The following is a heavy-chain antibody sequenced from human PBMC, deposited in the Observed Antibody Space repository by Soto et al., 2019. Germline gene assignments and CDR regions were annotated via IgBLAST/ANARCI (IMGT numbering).Heavy chain of an antibody. CDR2: IYPGDSET. J-gene: IGHJ5*02. Sequence: GGSLKISCKGSGYKFATYWIAWVRQMPGRGLEWMGIIYPGDSETIYSSSFRGHVTISADKSLNTAYLQWDSLTASDSAIYYCARGFTGSAGRFDPWGQGTVVTVSS. CDR3: ARGFTGSAGRFDP. V-gene: IGHV5-51*01. D-gene: IGHD6-25*01. CDR1: GYKFATYW.